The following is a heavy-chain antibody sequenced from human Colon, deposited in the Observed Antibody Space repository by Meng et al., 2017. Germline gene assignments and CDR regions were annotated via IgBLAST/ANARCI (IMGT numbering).Heavy chain of an antibody. CDR2: TYYRSKWYN. V-gene: IGHV6-1*01. CDR3: ARDHGYSYGLPLDY. Sequence: QVQLQQSGPGLVKPSQTLSLTCVISGDSVSSNTAAWNWIRQSPLRGLEWLGRTYYRSKWYNEYAVSVKSRMTFNADTSKNQVSLQVNSVTPEDTAVYYCARDHGYSYGLPLDYWGQGILVTVSS. D-gene: IGHD5-18*01. J-gene: IGHJ4*02. CDR1: GDSVSSNTAA.